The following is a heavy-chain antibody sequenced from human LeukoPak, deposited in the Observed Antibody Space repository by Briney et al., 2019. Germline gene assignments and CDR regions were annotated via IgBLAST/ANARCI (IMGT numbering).Heavy chain of an antibody. V-gene: IGHV3-30*03. J-gene: IGHJ3*02. CDR2: ISFEGNDK. CDR3: ALRGLLGAFHI. Sequence: PGGSLRLSCAASGFTFSSYGIHCVRQAPGKGLEWVTLISFEGNDKYYADSVKGRFTISRDNSKNTLYLQMNSLRAEDTAVYYCALRGLLGAFHIWGQGTMVTVSS. D-gene: IGHD2-15*01. CDR1: GFTFSSYG.